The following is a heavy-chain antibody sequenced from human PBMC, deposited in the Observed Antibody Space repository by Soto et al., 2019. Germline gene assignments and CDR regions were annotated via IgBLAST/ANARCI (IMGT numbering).Heavy chain of an antibody. Sequence: QVQLVQSGAEVKKPGSSVKVSCKASGGTFSSYAISWVRQAPGKGLEWLGGIIPIFGTANYAQKFQGRVTITADETTHTAGMERGSRRSEDTAVYFCARGRGVRGGDCYFRFAYWGQGSLGTVFS. CDR1: GGTFSSYA. CDR2: IIPIFGTA. V-gene: IGHV1-69*12. D-gene: IGHD2-21*02. CDR3: ARGRGVRGGDCYFRFAY. J-gene: IGHJ4*02.